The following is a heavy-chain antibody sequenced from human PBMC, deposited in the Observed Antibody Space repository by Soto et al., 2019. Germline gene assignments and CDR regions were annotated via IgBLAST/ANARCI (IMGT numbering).Heavy chain of an antibody. D-gene: IGHD2-15*01. V-gene: IGHV3-48*04. CDR3: ARAPRYCIGGSCYPWYYYYYYMDF. J-gene: IGHJ6*03. CDR1: GFSFSSYS. CDR2: ISSSSSTK. Sequence: GGSLRLSCAASGFSFSSYSMNWVRQAPGKGLEWVSYISSSSSTKYYVDSVKGRFTISRDNAKNPLYLQMNSLRAEDTAVYYCARAPRYCIGGSCYPWYYYYYYMDFWGKGTTVTVSS.